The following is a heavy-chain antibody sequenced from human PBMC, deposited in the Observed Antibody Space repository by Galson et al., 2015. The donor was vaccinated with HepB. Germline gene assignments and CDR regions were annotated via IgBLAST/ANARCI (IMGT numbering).Heavy chain of an antibody. Sequence: CAISGDSVSSNSAAWHWIRQSPSRGLEWLGRTYYTAKWYNNYAVSVKSRITINPDTSKNQFSLQLNSVTPEDTAVYYCARVSSASSGTAFAYWGQPTLVTVSS. CDR1: GDSVSSNSAA. V-gene: IGHV6-1*01. D-gene: IGHD6-13*01. CDR3: ARVSSASSGTAFAY. J-gene: IGHJ4*02. CDR2: TYYTAKWYN.